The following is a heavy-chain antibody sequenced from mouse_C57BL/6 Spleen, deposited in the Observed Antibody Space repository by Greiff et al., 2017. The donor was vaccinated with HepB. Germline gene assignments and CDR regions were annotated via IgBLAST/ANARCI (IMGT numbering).Heavy chain of an antibody. V-gene: IGHV1-55*01. J-gene: IGHJ4*01. D-gene: IGHD3-2*02. CDR2: IYPGSGST. CDR1: GYTFTSYW. CDR3: ARRQLRLRWDY. Sequence: QVQLQQPGTELVKPGASVKMSCKASGYTFTSYWITWVKQRPGQGLEWIGDIYPGSGSTNYNEKFKSKATLTVDTSSSTAYMQLSSLTSEDSAVYYCARRQLRLRWDYWGQGTSVTVSS.